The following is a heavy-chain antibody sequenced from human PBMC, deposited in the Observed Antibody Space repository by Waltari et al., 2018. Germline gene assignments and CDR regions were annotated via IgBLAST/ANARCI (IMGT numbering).Heavy chain of an antibody. CDR1: GYSISSGYY. D-gene: IGHD2-2*01. CDR2: IYHSGRL. V-gene: IGHV4-38-2*01. J-gene: IGHJ5*02. CDR3: ARMRLYCSSTSCYDGFDP. Sequence: QLQLQESGPGLVTPSETLSLTCAVSGYSISSGYYWGWIRQPPGKGLEWIGSIYHSGRLYYNPSLKSPVTISVDTSKNQFSLKLSPVTAADTAVYYFARMRLYCSSTSCYDGFDPWGQGTLVTVSS.